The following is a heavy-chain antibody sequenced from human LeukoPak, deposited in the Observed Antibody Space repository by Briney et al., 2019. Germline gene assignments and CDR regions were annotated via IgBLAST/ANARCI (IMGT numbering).Heavy chain of an antibody. CDR2: IRFDGSIK. J-gene: IGHJ6*03. Sequence: GGSLSLSCVASGFTFSNYAMHWVRQAQGLEWVALIRFDGSIKYYGDSVKGRFTISRDNSKNTVYLQMNSLRGDDTGVYYCAKGGLWELLHNAMDVWGNGTTVTVSS. CDR1: GFTFSNYA. V-gene: IGHV3-30*02. CDR3: AKGGLWELLHNAMDV. D-gene: IGHD1-26*01.